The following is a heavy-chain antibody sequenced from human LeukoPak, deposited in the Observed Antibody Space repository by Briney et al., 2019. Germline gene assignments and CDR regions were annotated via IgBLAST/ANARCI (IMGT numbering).Heavy chain of an antibody. Sequence: SQTLSLTCAISGDSVSSNSAAWNWIRQSPSRGLEWLGRTYYRSKWYSDYAVSVKSRITINPDTSKNQFSLQLNSVTAADTAVYYCAREAYDILTGYYIVEWWRDPTPYYYYYMDVWGKGTTVTVSS. D-gene: IGHD3-9*01. V-gene: IGHV6-1*01. CDR1: GDSVSSNSAA. J-gene: IGHJ6*03. CDR2: TYYRSKWYS. CDR3: AREAYDILTGYYIVEWWRDPTPYYYYYMDV.